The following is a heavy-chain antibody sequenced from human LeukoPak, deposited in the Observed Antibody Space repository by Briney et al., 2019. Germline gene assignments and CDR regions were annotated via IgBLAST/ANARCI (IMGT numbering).Heavy chain of an antibody. D-gene: IGHD3-3*01. V-gene: IGHV3-48*02. CDR1: GFTFSSYS. CDR3: ARLPLRFLEWFNDY. Sequence: GGSLRLSCAASGFTFSSYSVNWVRQAPGKGLEWVSYISSSSTIYYADSVKGRFTISRDNAKNSLYLQMNSLRDEDTAVYYCARLPLRFLEWFNDYWGQGTLVTVSS. CDR2: ISSSSTI. J-gene: IGHJ4*02.